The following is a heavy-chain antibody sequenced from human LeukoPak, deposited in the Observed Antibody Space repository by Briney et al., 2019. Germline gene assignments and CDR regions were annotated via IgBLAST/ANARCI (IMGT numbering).Heavy chain of an antibody. CDR1: GGTFSSYA. Sequence: GASVKVSCKASGGTFSSYAISWVRQAPGQGLEWMGGIIPIFGTANYAQKFQGRVTITADESTSTAYMELSSLRSEDTAVYYCASGTEKEWPVPWGAFDIWGQGTMVTVSS. CDR2: IIPIFGTA. D-gene: IGHD6-19*01. V-gene: IGHV1-69*01. J-gene: IGHJ3*02. CDR3: ASGTEKEWPVPWGAFDI.